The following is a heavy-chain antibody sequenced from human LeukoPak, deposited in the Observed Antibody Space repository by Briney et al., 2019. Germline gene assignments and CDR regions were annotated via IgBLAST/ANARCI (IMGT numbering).Heavy chain of an antibody. J-gene: IGHJ5*02. Sequence: PSGTLSLTCTVSGGSISYYYWTWIRQSPGKGLEWIGQIYYTGSTYYNPSLKRRVTISVDTSRNQFSLNLTSVTAADTAVYYCARGGTYNDILSFDPWGQGTLVTVSS. CDR1: GGSISYYY. D-gene: IGHD3-9*01. V-gene: IGHV4-59*01. CDR3: ARGGTYNDILSFDP. CDR2: IYYTGST.